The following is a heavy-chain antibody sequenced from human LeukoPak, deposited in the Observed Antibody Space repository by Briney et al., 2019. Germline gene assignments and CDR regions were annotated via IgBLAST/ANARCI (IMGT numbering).Heavy chain of an antibody. V-gene: IGHV3-23*01. CDR1: GFTFDNYA. Sequence: GGSLRLSCAASGFTFDNYAMSWVRQAPGKGLEWVSAISGSGGSTYYAGSVKGRFTISRDNSKNTLYLQMNSLRAEDTAVYYCAKDLSYYDFWSGYHNVHDAFDIWGQGTMVTVSS. J-gene: IGHJ3*02. CDR3: AKDLSYYDFWSGYHNVHDAFDI. CDR2: ISGSGGST. D-gene: IGHD3-3*01.